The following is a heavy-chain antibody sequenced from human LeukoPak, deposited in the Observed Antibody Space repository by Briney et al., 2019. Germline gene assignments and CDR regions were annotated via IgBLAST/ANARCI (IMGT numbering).Heavy chain of an antibody. CDR3: ARVGSHPGSLSLIKRINYYYYYMDV. J-gene: IGHJ6*03. CDR1: GFTFRTYW. D-gene: IGHD3-10*01. V-gene: IGHV3-7*01. CDR2: IKQDGSEK. Sequence: GGSLRLSCAVSGFTFRTYWMSWVRQAPGKGLEWVANIKQDGSEKYYVDSVKGRFTISRDNARNSLFLQMNSLRAEDTAGYYCARVGSHPGSLSLIKRINYYYYYMDVWGKGTTVTISS.